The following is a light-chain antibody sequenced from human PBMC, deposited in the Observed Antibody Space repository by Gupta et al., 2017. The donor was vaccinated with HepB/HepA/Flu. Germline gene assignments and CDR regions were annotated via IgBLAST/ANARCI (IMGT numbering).Light chain of an antibody. Sequence: QSALTQPPSVSGSPGQSVTISCPGTSSDVGTYNRVSWYQQSPGTAPKVMIYEVTNRPSGVPDRFSGSKSGNTASLTITGLQAEDEADYYCSSYTNRDTWVFGGGTKVTVL. J-gene: IGLJ3*02. CDR2: EVT. V-gene: IGLV2-18*02. CDR3: SSYTNRDTWV. CDR1: SSDVGTYNR.